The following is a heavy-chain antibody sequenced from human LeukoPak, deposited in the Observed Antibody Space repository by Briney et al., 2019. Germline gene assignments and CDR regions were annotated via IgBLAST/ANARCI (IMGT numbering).Heavy chain of an antibody. D-gene: IGHD3-9*01. CDR1: GFTVSSNY. CDR3: ARGKGDILTGYYYNWFDP. Sequence: GGSLRLSCAASGFTVSSNYMSWVRQAPGKGLEWVSVIYSGGSTYYADSVKGRFTISRHNSKNTLYLQMNSLRAEDTAVYYCARGKGDILTGYYYNWFDPWGQGTLVTASS. V-gene: IGHV3-53*04. J-gene: IGHJ5*02. CDR2: IYSGGST.